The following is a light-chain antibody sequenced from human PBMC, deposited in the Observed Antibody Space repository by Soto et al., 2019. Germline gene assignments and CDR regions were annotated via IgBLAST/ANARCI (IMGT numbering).Light chain of an antibody. J-gene: IGKJ1*01. Sequence: ESVLTRSPATLSSFPGDRVTLSCRASQYINTRLAWYQHRPGQSPRLLIYQTSLRAAGIPARFSASGSGTDFTLTISDVQPEDFALYYCHQRQSWPRTFGQGTKVDIK. CDR2: QTS. CDR1: QYINTR. CDR3: HQRQSWPRT. V-gene: IGKV3-11*01.